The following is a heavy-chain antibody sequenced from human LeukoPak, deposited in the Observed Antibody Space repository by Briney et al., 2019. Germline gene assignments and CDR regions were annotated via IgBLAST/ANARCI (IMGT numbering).Heavy chain of an antibody. Sequence: SVTVSCKASGGTFSTYAICWVRQAPGQGLEWMGGIIPIFGTPNYAQKFQGRVTITADESTSTVYMELSSLRSEDTAVYYCARDSEVRRNLWHYWGQGTLVTVSS. J-gene: IGHJ4*02. CDR3: ARDSEVRRNLWHY. V-gene: IGHV1-69*13. D-gene: IGHD3-10*01. CDR1: GGTFSTYA. CDR2: IIPIFGTP.